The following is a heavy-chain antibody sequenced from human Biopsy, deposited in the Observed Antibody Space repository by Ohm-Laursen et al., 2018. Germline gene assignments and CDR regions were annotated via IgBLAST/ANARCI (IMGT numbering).Heavy chain of an antibody. D-gene: IGHD6-19*01. CDR3: ALQSVAQMKNFDY. CDR2: ISPKSGDT. J-gene: IGHJ4*02. CDR1: GFSFTGYY. Sequence: ASVKVSCKASGFSFTGYYIQWVRQAPGQGLGWMGWISPKSGDTNYAHKFQGNITMTRDTSMSTAYMEMSRLRCDDTAVYYCALQSVAQMKNFDYWGQGTLVTVSS. V-gene: IGHV1-2*02.